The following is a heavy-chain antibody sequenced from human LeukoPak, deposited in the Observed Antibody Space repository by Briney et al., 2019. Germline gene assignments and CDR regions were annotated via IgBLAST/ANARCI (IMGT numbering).Heavy chain of an antibody. Sequence: GGSLRLSCAASGFTFSNYMMHWVRQAPGKGLEWVSSISSSSSYIYYADSVKGRFTISRDNAKNSLYLQMNSLRAEDTAVYYCARDRESGGDYWGQGTLVTVSS. J-gene: IGHJ4*02. CDR2: ISSSSSYI. D-gene: IGHD6-19*01. CDR3: ARDRESGGDY. CDR1: GFTFSNYM. V-gene: IGHV3-21*01.